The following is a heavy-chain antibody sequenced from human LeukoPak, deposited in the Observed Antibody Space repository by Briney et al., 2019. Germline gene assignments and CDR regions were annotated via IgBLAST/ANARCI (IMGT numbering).Heavy chain of an antibody. D-gene: IGHD1-26*01. Sequence: QAGGSLRLSCAASGFTFDDYAMHWVRHAPGKGLEWVSGISWNSGSIGYADSVKGRFTISRDNAKNSLYLQMNSLRAEDTALYYCACPYYTTHYYYMDVWGKGTTVTVSS. CDR3: ACPYYTTHYYYMDV. V-gene: IGHV3-9*01. CDR1: GFTFDDYA. CDR2: ISWNSGSI. J-gene: IGHJ6*03.